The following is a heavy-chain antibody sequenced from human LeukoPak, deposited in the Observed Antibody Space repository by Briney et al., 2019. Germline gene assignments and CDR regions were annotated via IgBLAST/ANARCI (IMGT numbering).Heavy chain of an antibody. CDR3: ARDWGTKYAEYFQR. V-gene: IGHV1-2*02. Sequence: GASVKVSCKASGYTFTGYYMHWVRQAPGQGLEWMGWINPNSGGTNYAQKFQGRVTMTRDTSISTAYMELSRLRSDDTAVYYCARDWGTKYAEYFQRWGQGTLVTVSS. CDR1: GYTFTGYY. D-gene: IGHD1-1*01. J-gene: IGHJ1*01. CDR2: INPNSGGT.